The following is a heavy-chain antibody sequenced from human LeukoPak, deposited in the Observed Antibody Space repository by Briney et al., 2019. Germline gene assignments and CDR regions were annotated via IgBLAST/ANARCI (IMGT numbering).Heavy chain of an antibody. CDR3: ARDSRYCSGGSCYSVSDY. CDR2: IWYDGSNK. CDR1: GFTFSSYG. Sequence: GGSLRLSCAASGFTFSSYGMHWVRQAPGKGLEWVAVIWYDGSNKYYADSVKGRFTISRDNSKNTLYLQMNSLRAEDTAAYYCARDSRYCSGGSCYSVSDYWGQGTLVTVSS. V-gene: IGHV3-33*01. J-gene: IGHJ4*02. D-gene: IGHD2-15*01.